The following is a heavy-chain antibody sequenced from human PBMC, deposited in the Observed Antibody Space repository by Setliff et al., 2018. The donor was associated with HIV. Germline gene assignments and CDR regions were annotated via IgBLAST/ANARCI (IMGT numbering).Heavy chain of an antibody. CDR3: ANDDYVYDCFDP. J-gene: IGHJ5*02. D-gene: IGHD4-17*01. CDR2: INHSGGT. V-gene: IGHV4-34*01. CDR1: GGSFSGYY. Sequence: SETLSLTCAVYGGSFSGYYWSWIRQPPGKGLEWIGEINHSGGTNYNPSLKSRVTISVDTSKNQFSLKLSSVTAADTAVYYCANDDYVYDCFDPWGQGTLVTVSS.